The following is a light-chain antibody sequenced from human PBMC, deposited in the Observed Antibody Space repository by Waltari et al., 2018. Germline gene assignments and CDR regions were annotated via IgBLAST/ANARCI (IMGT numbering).Light chain of an antibody. CDR1: QPISTY. CDR3: QQSYSAPLH. V-gene: IGKV1-39*01. CDR2: SAS. J-gene: IGKJ4*01. Sequence: DTLMTQSPSSLSASVRDTFTITCRPTQPISTYVNWYKKTPGMAPRLLIFSASTLHRGVSSRFRGSGSGTDFTLTITDLQPDDFATYYCQQSYSAPLHFGGGTRVEIK.